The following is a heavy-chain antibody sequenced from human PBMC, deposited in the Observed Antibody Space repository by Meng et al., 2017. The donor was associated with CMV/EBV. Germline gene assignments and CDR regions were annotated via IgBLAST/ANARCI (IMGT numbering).Heavy chain of an antibody. Sequence: QVPAQESGPGPVKPSEPLSLTCTVSGGSISSSSYYWGWIRQPPGKGLEWIGSIYYSGSTYYNPSLKSRVTISVDTSKNQFSLKLSSVTAADTAVYYCVRGVVTMIVVYDPWGQGTLVTVSS. CDR2: IYYSGST. D-gene: IGHD3-22*01. J-gene: IGHJ5*02. V-gene: IGHV4-39*07. CDR3: VRGVVTMIVVYDP. CDR1: GGSISSSSYY.